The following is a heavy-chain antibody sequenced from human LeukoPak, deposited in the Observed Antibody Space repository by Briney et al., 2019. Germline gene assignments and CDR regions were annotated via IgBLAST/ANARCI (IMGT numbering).Heavy chain of an antibody. D-gene: IGHD6-13*01. CDR3: ARVVSAGAFDI. CDR1: GFTFSSYS. V-gene: IGHV3-21*01. Sequence: PGGSLRLSCAASGFTFSSYSMNWVRLAPGKGLEWVSSISSSSSYIYYADSVKGRVTISRDNAKNSLYLQMNSPRAEDTAVYYCARVVSAGAFDIWGQGAMVTVSS. J-gene: IGHJ3*02. CDR2: ISSSSSYI.